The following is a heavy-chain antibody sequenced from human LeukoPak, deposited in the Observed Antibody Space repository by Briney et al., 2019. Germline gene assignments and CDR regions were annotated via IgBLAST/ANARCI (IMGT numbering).Heavy chain of an antibody. CDR3: GRDLADGYKFPIDY. V-gene: IGHV3-33*01. CDR2: IWYDGSFK. D-gene: IGHD5-24*01. J-gene: IGHJ4*02. CDR1: GFTFSYYG. Sequence: PGGALRLTCAASGFTFSYYGMHWVRHAPGKGLEWVSVIWYDGSFKYYADSVKGRFTISRDNSKNTLYLQMSTLRAEDTAVYYCGRDLADGYKFPIDYWGQGTLVTVSS.